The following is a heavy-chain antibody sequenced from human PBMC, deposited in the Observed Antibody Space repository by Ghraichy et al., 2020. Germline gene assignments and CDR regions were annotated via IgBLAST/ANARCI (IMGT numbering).Heavy chain of an antibody. V-gene: IGHV3-48*02. CDR3: SRDSESTGGNLIFHY. J-gene: IGHJ4*02. Sequence: GESLNISCAASGFTFSNFALNWVRQAPGKGLEWISYIRTSSEIYYADSVKGRFTISRDNAKNSLYLQMNSLRDEDTALYYCSRDSESTGGNLIFHYWGQGTLVTVSS. CDR1: GFTFSNFA. CDR2: IRTSSEI. D-gene: IGHD4-23*01.